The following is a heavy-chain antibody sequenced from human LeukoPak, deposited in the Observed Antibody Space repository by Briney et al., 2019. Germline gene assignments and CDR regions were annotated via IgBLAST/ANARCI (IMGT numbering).Heavy chain of an antibody. CDR1: GGSITSSTYS. J-gene: IGHJ4*02. CDR2: FYYTGDT. Sequence: SETLSHICSVSGGSITSSTYSWGWIRQPPGKGLEWIGSFYYTGDTYYGPSLKSRVTISVDSSKNHFSLNLTSLTAADTAVYYCARLLPYCSEGICYFWEYFDSWGQGSLVTVSS. CDR3: ARLLPYCSEGICYFWEYFDS. V-gene: IGHV4-39*02. D-gene: IGHD2-15*01.